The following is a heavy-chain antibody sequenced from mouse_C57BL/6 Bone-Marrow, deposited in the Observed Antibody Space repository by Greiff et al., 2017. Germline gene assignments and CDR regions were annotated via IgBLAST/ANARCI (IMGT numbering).Heavy chain of an antibody. CDR2: IHPNSGST. CDR3: ARDDGYYVWYFDV. D-gene: IGHD2-3*01. CDR1: GYTFTSYW. Sequence: QVQLQQPGAELVKPGASVKLSCKASGYTFTSYWMHWVKQRPGQGLEWIGMIHPNSGSTNYNEKFKSKATLTVDKSSSTAYMQLSSLTSEDSAVXYCARDDGYYVWYFDVWGTGTTVTVSS. J-gene: IGHJ1*03. V-gene: IGHV1-64*01.